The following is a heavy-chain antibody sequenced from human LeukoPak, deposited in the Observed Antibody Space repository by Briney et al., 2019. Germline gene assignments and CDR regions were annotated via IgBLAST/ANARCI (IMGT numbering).Heavy chain of an antibody. J-gene: IGHJ4*02. CDR3: ARQNGAGYYYYFDS. CDR2: ISSSSTSM. V-gene: IGHV3-48*01. D-gene: IGHD3-22*01. Sequence: GGSLRLSCAASGFTFSSYSMNWVRQAPGKGLEWVSYISSSSTSMYYADSAKGRFTISRDNARNSLYLQMNSLRAEDTAVYYCARQNGAGYYYYFDSWGQGTLVTVSS. CDR1: GFTFSSYS.